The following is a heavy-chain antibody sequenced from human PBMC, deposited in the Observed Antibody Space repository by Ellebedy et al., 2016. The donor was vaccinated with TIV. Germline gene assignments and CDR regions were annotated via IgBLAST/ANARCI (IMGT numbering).Heavy chain of an antibody. J-gene: IGHJ3*01. CDR2: IDRGGNT. CDR1: GDSITSVGYS. V-gene: IGHV4-30-2*06. CDR3: ARGRDFWSGYVGDF. D-gene: IGHD3-3*01. Sequence: LRLXCAVSGDSITSVGYSWNWIRQSPEKGLEWIGYIDRGGNTYYNPSLKSRVTISGDTAKNHFSLRMTSATAADTAVYYCARGRDFWSGYVGDFWGQGTLVTVSS.